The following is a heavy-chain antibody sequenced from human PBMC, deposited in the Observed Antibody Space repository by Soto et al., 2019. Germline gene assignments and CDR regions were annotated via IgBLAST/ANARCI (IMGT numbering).Heavy chain of an antibody. CDR2: FVPLFGTT. Sequence: QLVQSGYEVKKPGSSLKVSCQDSGGTFSGYVVTWVRQAPGQGLEWMGEFVPLFGTTNYAQRFSGRITITAEESPCTAYMELRTLRSDDTAVYYCATHGLGVSSPPYFDNWGQGTLVTVSS. D-gene: IGHD3-16*01. J-gene: IGHJ4*02. V-gene: IGHV1-69*01. CDR1: GGTFSGYV. CDR3: ATHGLGVSSPPYFDN.